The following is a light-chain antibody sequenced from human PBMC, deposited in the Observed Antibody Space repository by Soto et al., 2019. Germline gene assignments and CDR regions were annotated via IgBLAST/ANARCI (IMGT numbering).Light chain of an antibody. J-gene: IGKJ1*01. CDR3: QQRISWPLT. V-gene: IGKV3-11*01. Sequence: EIVLTQSPATLSLSPGERATLSCRASQSVSGYLAWYQQRPGQAPRLLIYDASNRATGIPARFSGSGSGTDFTLTISRLGAEDFAVYYCQQRISWPLTFGQGTKVEIK. CDR1: QSVSGY. CDR2: DAS.